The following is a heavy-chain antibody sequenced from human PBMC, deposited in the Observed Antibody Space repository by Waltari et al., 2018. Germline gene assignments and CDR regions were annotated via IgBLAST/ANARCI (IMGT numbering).Heavy chain of an antibody. CDR3: ARSTPTNHRLLYYYGMDV. CDR1: GGSISSYY. V-gene: IGHV4-59*01. J-gene: IGHJ6*02. Sequence: QVQLQESGPGLVKPSETLSLTCTVSGGSISSYYWSWIRQPPGKGLEWIWYIYYSGSTNYNPSLKSRVTISVDTSKNQFSLKLSSVTAADTAVYYCARSTPTNHRLLYYYGMDVWGQGTTVTVSS. D-gene: IGHD5-12*01. CDR2: IYYSGST.